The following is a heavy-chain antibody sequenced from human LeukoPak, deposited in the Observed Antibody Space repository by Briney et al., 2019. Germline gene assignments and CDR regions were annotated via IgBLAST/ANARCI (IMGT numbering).Heavy chain of an antibody. CDR3: AREGYYGSGSPPSLYFDY. Sequence: GGSLRLSCAASGFTVSNNYMSWVRQAPGKGLEWVAVTSSDLNVKLYADSVKGRFTISRDNSRSTLYLQMNSLRPEDTAIYYCAREGYYGSGSPPSLYFDYWGQGTLVTVSS. CDR1: GFTVSNNY. V-gene: IGHV3-30*03. CDR2: TSSDLNVK. J-gene: IGHJ4*02. D-gene: IGHD3-10*01.